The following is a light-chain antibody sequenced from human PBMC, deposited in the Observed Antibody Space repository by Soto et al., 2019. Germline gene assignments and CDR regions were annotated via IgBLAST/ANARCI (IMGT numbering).Light chain of an antibody. V-gene: IGLV2-14*01. CDR1: SSDVGGHNY. CDR2: EVS. Sequence: QCALTQPASVSGSPGQSITISCTGTSSDVGGHNYVSWYQQHPGKAPKLIICEVSNRPSGVSNRFSGSKSGNTASLTISGLQAEDEADYYCSSYTSSSTDAVFGGGTKLTVL. J-gene: IGLJ2*01. CDR3: SSYTSSSTDAV.